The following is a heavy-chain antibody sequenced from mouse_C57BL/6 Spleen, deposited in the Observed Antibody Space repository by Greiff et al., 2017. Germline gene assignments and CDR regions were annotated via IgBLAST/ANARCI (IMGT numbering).Heavy chain of an antibody. J-gene: IGHJ2*01. Sequence: EVKLMESGGGLVQPGASLRLSCAASGFTFTDYYMRWVRQPPGKAPECLALIRNKANGYTTEYTASVRGRFTISRDNSQNILYLQMNTLRAEDSATYYCVKAVDGSSYDYWGQGTTLTVSS. CDR3: VKAVDGSSYDY. CDR2: IRNKANGYTT. D-gene: IGHD1-1*01. CDR1: GFTFTDYY. V-gene: IGHV7-4*01.